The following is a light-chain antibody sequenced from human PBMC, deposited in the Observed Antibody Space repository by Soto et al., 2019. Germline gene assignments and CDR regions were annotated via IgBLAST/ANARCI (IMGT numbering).Light chain of an antibody. CDR2: GAS. V-gene: IGKV1-12*01. CDR3: QQANSFPRT. Sequence: DIQMTQSPSSVSASVGDRGTITCRASQGISNWLAWYQQIPGKAPKLLVYGASSLQSGVPSRFSGSGSGTDFTLPISSLQPEDFATCYYQQANSFPRTFGQGTKVQIK. CDR1: QGISNW. J-gene: IGKJ1*01.